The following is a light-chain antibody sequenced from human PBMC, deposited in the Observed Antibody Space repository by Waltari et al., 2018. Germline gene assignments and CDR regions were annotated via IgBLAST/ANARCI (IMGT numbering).Light chain of an antibody. CDR2: WAS. J-gene: IGKJ4*01. CDR3: QQYYSFPLT. V-gene: IGKV4-1*01. CDR1: QSVLLSFDYKNY. Sequence: DIVMTQSPDSLTVSLGERATLHCKSSQSVLLSFDYKNYLAWYQQLPGQPPKLLIYWASTRESGVPDRFSGSGSGTDFTLTISSLQAEDVAVYYCQQYYSFPLTFGGGTKVEIK.